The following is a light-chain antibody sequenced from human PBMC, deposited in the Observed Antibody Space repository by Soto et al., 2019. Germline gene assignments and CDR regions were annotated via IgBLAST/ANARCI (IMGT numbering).Light chain of an antibody. CDR3: STYTSSSTYV. CDR2: EVT. J-gene: IGLJ1*01. V-gene: IGLV2-14*01. CDR1: SSDVGVYNH. Sequence: QSALTQPACVSGSPGQSITISCTGTSSDVGVYNHVSWYQHHPGKAPQLMIYEVTNRPSGVSHRFSGSKSGNTASLTISGLQAEDEAHYYCSTYTSSSTYVFGTGTKVTVL.